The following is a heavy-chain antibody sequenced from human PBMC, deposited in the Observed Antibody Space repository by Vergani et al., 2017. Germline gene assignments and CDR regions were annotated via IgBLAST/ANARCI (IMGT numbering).Heavy chain of an antibody. V-gene: IGHV4-59*08. CDR3: ARQFWVSQGVGAFET. Sequence: QVQLQESGPGLVKPSETLSLTCSVSGDSMNTYYWTWIRQPPGKGLEWIATVFHSGSAYYNPSLRRRVTISVETSKNQFSLWLTTLTAADTAVYYCARQFWVSQGVGAFETWGRGTEVSVSS. J-gene: IGHJ3*02. CDR1: GDSMNTYY. CDR2: VFHSGSA. D-gene: IGHD3-16*01.